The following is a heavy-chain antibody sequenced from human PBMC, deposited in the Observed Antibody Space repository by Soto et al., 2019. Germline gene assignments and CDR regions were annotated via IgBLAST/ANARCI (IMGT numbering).Heavy chain of an antibody. D-gene: IGHD4-4*01. CDR1: GYTFTSYY. J-gene: IGHJ4*02. CDR3: ARTAQKVTALDY. V-gene: IGHV1-46*01. Sequence: QVQLVQSGAEVKKPGASVKVSCKASGYTFTSYYMHWVRQAPGQVLEWLGIINPSGRSTSYAQKGQGRVTMTRDTSTSTGYRELSSMRSEDTAVYYCARTAQKVTALDYWGQGTLVTVSS. CDR2: INPSGRST.